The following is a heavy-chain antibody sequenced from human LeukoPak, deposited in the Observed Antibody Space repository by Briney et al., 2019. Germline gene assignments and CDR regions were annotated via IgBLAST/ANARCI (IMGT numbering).Heavy chain of an antibody. J-gene: IGHJ4*02. CDR3: ARADRRRPPYTSSWYSENIFDY. CDR1: GYTFTSYY. Sequence: ASVKVSCKASGYTFTSYYMNWVRQAPGQGLEWMGIINPSGGSTSYAQKFQGRVTMTRDTSTSTVYTELSSLRSEDTAVYYCARADRRRPPYTSSWYSENIFDYWGQGTLVTVSS. D-gene: IGHD6-13*01. CDR2: INPSGGST. V-gene: IGHV1-46*01.